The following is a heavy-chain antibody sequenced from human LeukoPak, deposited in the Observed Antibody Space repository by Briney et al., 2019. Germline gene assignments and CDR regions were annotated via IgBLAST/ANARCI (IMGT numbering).Heavy chain of an antibody. CDR2: ISAYNGNT. CDR3: ARTYYDILTGYYYFDY. D-gene: IGHD3-9*01. Sequence: ASVKVSCKASGGTFSSYTITWVRQAPGQGLEWMGWISAYNGNTNYAQKLQGRVTMTTDTSTSTAYMELRSLRSDDTAVYYCARTYYDILTGYYYFDYWGQGTLVTVSS. V-gene: IGHV1-18*01. J-gene: IGHJ4*02. CDR1: GGTFSSYT.